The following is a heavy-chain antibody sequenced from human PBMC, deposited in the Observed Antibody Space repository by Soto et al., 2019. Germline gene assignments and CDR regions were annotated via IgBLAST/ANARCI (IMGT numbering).Heavy chain of an antibody. Sequence: EVQLVESGGGLVQPGGSLRLSCAASGFTFSTYWMHWVRQVPGKGLVWVSRINSDGTSTNYADSVKGRFTISRDNAKSTLYLQMNSLRAEDTAVYYCARDRSNSYWFDPWGQGTLVTVSS. CDR1: GFTFSTYW. D-gene: IGHD4-4*01. CDR3: ARDRSNSYWFDP. J-gene: IGHJ5*02. CDR2: INSDGTST. V-gene: IGHV3-74*01.